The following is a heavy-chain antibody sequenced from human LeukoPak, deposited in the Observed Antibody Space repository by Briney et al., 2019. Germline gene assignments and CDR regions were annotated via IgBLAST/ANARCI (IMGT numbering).Heavy chain of an antibody. CDR3: ARAGRRITIFGVVIN. CDR1: GGSFSGYY. CDR2: INHSGST. D-gene: IGHD3-3*01. Sequence: SETLSLTCAVYGGSFSGYYWSWIRQPPGKGLEWIGEINHSGSTNYNPSLKSRVTISVDTSKNQFSLKLSSVTAADTAVYYCARAGRRITIFGVVINWGQGTLVTVSS. J-gene: IGHJ4*02. V-gene: IGHV4-34*01.